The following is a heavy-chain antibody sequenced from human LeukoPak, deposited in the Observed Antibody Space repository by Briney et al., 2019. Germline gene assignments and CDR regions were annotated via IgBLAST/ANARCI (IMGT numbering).Heavy chain of an antibody. V-gene: IGHV4-59*08. D-gene: IGHD2-15*01. CDR3: ARQKAAFLDY. CDR2: IYYSGST. Sequence: PSETLSLTCTASGGSISSYYWSWIRQPPGKGLEWIGYIYYSGSTNYNPSLKSRVTISVDTSKNQFSLKLSSVTAADTAVYYCARQKAAFLDYWGQGTLVTVSS. CDR1: GGSISSYY. J-gene: IGHJ4*02.